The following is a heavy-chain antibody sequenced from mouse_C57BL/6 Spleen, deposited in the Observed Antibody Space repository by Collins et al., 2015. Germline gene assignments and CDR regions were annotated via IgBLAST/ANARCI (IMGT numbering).Heavy chain of an antibody. V-gene: IGHV1-26*01. CDR3: ARTYYSIYFDY. J-gene: IGHJ2*01. CDR2: GT. D-gene: IGHD2-5*01. Sequence: GTSYNQKFKGKATLTVDKSSSTAYMELRSLTSEDSAVYYCARTYYSIYFDYWGQGTTLTVSS.